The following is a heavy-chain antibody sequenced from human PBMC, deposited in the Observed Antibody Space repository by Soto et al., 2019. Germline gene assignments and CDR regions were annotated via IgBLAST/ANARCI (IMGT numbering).Heavy chain of an antibody. CDR2: IGTAGDT. CDR1: GFTFSSYD. V-gene: IGHV3-13*01. CDR3: ASAATPDFADPGAFDI. Sequence: GGSLRLSCAASGFTFSSYDMHWVRQATGKGLEWVSAIGTAGDTYYPGSVKGRFTISRENAKNSLYLQMNSLRAGDTAVYYCASAATPDFADPGAFDIWGQGTMVTVSS. D-gene: IGHD6-13*01. J-gene: IGHJ3*02.